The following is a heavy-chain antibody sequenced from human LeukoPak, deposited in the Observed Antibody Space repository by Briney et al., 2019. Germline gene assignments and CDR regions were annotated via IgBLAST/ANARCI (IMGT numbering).Heavy chain of an antibody. CDR1: GYTFTGYF. J-gene: IGHJ4*02. D-gene: IGHD6-6*01. CDR3: AREEKDSSSADY. V-gene: IGHV1-2*02. CDR2: INPNSGGT. Sequence: GASVKVSCKASGYTFTGYFMHWVRQAPGQGLEWMGWINPNSGGTNYAQEFQGRVTMTRDTSISTAYMDLSRLKSDDTAVYYCAREEKDSSSADYWGQGTLVTVSS.